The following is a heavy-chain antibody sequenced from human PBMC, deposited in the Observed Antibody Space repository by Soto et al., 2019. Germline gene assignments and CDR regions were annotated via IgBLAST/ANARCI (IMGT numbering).Heavy chain of an antibody. V-gene: IGHV1-2*04. Sequence: ASVKVSCKASGYTFAGYYMHWVRQAPGQGLEWMGWINPNSGGTNYAQKFQGWVTMTRDTSISTAYMELSRLRSDDTAVYYCARGGRYFDWLSGHFWFDPWGQGTLVTVSS. CDR2: INPNSGGT. J-gene: IGHJ5*02. CDR1: GYTFAGYY. CDR3: ARGGRYFDWLSGHFWFDP. D-gene: IGHD3-9*01.